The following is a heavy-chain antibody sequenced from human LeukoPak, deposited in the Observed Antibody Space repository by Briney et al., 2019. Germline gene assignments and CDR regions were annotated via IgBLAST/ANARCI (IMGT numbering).Heavy chain of an antibody. CDR2: IYYSGST. D-gene: IGHD2-15*01. J-gene: IGHJ4*02. CDR1: GGSISSYY. CDR3: ARHYCSGGSCRLDY. V-gene: IGHV4-59*08. Sequence: SETLSLTCTVSGGSISSYYWSWIRQPPGKGLEWIVYIYYSGSTNYNPSLKSRVTISVDTSKNQFSLKLSSVTAADTAVYYCARHYCSGGSCRLDYWGQGTLVTVSS.